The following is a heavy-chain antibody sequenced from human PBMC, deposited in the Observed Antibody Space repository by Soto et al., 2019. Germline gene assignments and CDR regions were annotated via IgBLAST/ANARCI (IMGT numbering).Heavy chain of an antibody. D-gene: IGHD2-15*01. J-gene: IGHJ4*02. V-gene: IGHV4-31*02. CDR1: GDSVISGGYY. CDR2: IYYSGNT. CDR3: ERRHLNGWSTFHY. Sequence: QVQLQESGPGLVKPSQTLSLTCSVSGDSVISGGYYWNWIRQHPVTGVEWIGSIYYSGNTYYNPARKSRVDISLDASKNLFSLNLSSVTAADTAVYYCERRHLNGWSTFHYWGRGVLVTVSS.